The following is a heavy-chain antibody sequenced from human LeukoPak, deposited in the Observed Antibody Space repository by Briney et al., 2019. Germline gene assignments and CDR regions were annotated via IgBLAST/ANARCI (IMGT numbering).Heavy chain of an antibody. J-gene: IGHJ4*02. CDR1: GYSFTSYW. Sequence: GESLKISCKGSGYSFTSYWIGWVRQMPGKGLEWMGIIYPGDSDTRYSPSFQGQITISADKSISTAYLQWSSLKASDTAMYYCARSRRSGSYEGGFDYWGQGTLVTVSS. D-gene: IGHD1-26*01. V-gene: IGHV5-51*01. CDR2: IYPGDSDT. CDR3: ARSRRSGSYEGGFDY.